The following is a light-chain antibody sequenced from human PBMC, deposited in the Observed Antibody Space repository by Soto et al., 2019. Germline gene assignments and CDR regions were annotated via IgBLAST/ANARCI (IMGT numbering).Light chain of an antibody. V-gene: IGKV1-12*01. CDR1: QGISFW. CDR2: AAS. J-gene: IGKJ2*01. Sequence: DIQMTHSPSSVSASVGDRVSITCRASQGISFWLAWYQQKPGKAPKLLISAASTLQSGVPSRFSGSGGGTDFTLTISSLQPEDSATYSCQQANSFPFNFGQGTKLEIK. CDR3: QQANSFPFN.